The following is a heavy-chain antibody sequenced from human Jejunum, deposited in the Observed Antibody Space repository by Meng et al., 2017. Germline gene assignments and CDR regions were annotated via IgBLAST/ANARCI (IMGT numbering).Heavy chain of an antibody. V-gene: IGHV4-34*01. CDR3: VDSKWSANY. Sequence: QVRLQQGGAGLLKPSETLSLTCAVYGGSFSGHYWTWIRQPPGKGLEWIGEINDSGSTHYNPSLGSRVTISVDTSKSQFSLKLISVTAADTGVYYCVDSKWSANYWGQGTLVTVSS. D-gene: IGHD3-3*01. CDR2: INDSGST. J-gene: IGHJ4*02. CDR1: GGSFSGHY.